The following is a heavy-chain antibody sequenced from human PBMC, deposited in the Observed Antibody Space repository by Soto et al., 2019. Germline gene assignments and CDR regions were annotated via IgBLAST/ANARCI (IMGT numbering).Heavy chain of an antibody. D-gene: IGHD6-6*01. Sequence: RGSLRLSCTGSGFSFISHPMSWVRQAPERGLEWVSGISDGGDLTYNADSVRGRFTISRDNSKNTLFLQMNSPRVEDTAVYYCARRAFGSSRSFDIWGQGTMVTVSS. J-gene: IGHJ3*02. V-gene: IGHV3-23*01. CDR3: ARRAFGSSRSFDI. CDR1: GFSFISHP. CDR2: ISDGGDLT.